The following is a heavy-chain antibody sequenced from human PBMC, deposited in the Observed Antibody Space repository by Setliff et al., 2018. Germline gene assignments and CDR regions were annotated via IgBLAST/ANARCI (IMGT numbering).Heavy chain of an antibody. CDR3: ARGRDFWSGYLVY. CDR1: GGTFSSYA. V-gene: IGHV1-69*13. D-gene: IGHD3-3*01. J-gene: IGHJ4*02. CDR2: IIPVFGTA. Sequence: SVKVSCKASGGTFSSYAISWVRQAPGQGFEWMGGIIPVFGTADYAQKFQGRVTITADESTTTFYMEVSSLRSDDTAVYYCARGRDFWSGYLVYWGQGTLVTVSS.